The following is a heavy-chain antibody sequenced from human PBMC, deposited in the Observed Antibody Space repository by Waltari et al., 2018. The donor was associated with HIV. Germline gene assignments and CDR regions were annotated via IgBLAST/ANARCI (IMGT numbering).Heavy chain of an antibody. Sequence: QVQLQESGPGLVRPSETLSLTCSVSGYAIMSGNYWGWLRRPPGKGLEWIGSMNTRGSTSQNPSLKTRTKMSMDLTKNRFSLNVTYVTAADTAVYYCARAQDNSGGMAFQFWGRGTLITVSS. V-gene: IGHV4-38-2*02. CDR3: ARAQDNSGGMAFQF. D-gene: IGHD1-1*01. J-gene: IGHJ1*01. CDR2: MNTRGST. CDR1: GYAIMSGNY.